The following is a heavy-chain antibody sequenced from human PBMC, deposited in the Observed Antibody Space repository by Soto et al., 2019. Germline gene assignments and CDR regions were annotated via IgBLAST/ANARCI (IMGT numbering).Heavy chain of an antibody. CDR1: GGSFSSDPYY. CDR3: ARDGGYYFDY. D-gene: IGHD3-16*01. V-gene: IGHV4-31*03. CDR2: IYYSGKT. J-gene: IGHJ4*02. Sequence: QVQLQESGPGLVKPSQTLSLTCTVSGGSFSSDPYYWSWIRPLPGKGLEWIGYIYYSGKTYYNPSLKSRLTMSVDTSKNQFSLQLRSLTATDTAVYFCARDGGYYFDYWGQGTLVTVSS.